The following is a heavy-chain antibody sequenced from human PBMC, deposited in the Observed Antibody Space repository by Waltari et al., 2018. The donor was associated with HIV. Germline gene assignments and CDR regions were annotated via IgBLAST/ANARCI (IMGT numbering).Heavy chain of an antibody. CDR2: MYTAGGGT. J-gene: IGHJ3*02. CDR1: GFTFSSYV. CDR3: SKGGYCNIIKCYWDAYEM. V-gene: IGHV3-23*03. Sequence: EVHLLESGGGSVRPGGSLRLSCAASGFTFSSYVIAWVRQAPGKGREGFSSMYTAGGGTYYADSVKGRFTISRDKSKITVHLQMDSLRAEDTAVYYCSKGGYCNIIKCYWDAYEMWGQGTMVTVSS. D-gene: IGHD2-2*03.